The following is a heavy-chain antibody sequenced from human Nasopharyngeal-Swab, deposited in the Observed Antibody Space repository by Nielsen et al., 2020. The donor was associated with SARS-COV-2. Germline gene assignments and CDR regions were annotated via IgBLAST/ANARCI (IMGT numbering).Heavy chain of an antibody. CDR3: ARDAISSTWYVGGWSSDALRYYYGMDV. D-gene: IGHD6-13*01. J-gene: IGHJ6*02. CDR2: ISSSSSYI. V-gene: IGHV3-21*01. CDR1: GFTFSSYS. Sequence: GESLKISCAASGFTFSSYSMNWVRQAPGQGLEWVSSISSSSSYIYYADSVNGRFTISRDNARNSLSLQMNSLRAEDTAVYYCARDAISSTWYVGGWSSDALRYYYGMDVWGQGTTVTVSS.